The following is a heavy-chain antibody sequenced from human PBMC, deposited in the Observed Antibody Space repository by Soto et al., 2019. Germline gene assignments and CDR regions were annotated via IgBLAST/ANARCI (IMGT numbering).Heavy chain of an antibody. CDR2: IIPIFGTA. V-gene: IGHV1-69*12. CDR1: GGTFSSYA. D-gene: IGHD3-22*01. Sequence: QVQLVQSGAEVKKPGSSVKVSCKASGGTFSSYAISWVRQAPGQGLEWMGGIIPIFGTANYAQKCQGRVTTTADDSKRTAYMALGSLRCEDTGVYYCATVSDSDSSGQLGACVIWGQGTMVTVSS. CDR3: ATVSDSDSSGQLGACVI. J-gene: IGHJ3*02.